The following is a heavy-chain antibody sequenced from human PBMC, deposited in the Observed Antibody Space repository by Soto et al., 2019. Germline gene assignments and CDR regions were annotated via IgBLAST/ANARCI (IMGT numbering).Heavy chain of an antibody. CDR3: ARDIVVVSAAKYPSYWFDP. D-gene: IGHD2-2*01. Sequence: ASVKVSCKASGYTFTGYYMHWVRQAPGQGLEWMGWINPNSGGTNYAQKFQGRVTMTRDTSISTAYMELSRLRSDDTAVYYCARDIVVVSAAKYPSYWFDPWGQGTLVTVSS. CDR2: INPNSGGT. CDR1: GYTFTGYY. V-gene: IGHV1-2*02. J-gene: IGHJ5*02.